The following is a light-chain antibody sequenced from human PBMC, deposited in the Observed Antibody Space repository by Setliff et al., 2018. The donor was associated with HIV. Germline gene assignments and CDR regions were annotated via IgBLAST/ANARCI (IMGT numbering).Light chain of an antibody. CDR2: GNS. CDR1: RSNIGTGFD. CDR3: QSYDSSLSGYV. V-gene: IGLV1-40*01. J-gene: IGLJ1*01. Sequence: QSALPQPPSVSGAPGQRVTIFCIGGRSNIGTGFDVHWYQQLPGTAPKLLISGNSNRPSGVPDRFSGSKSGISASLAITGLQAEDEVDYYCQSYDSSLSGYVFGTGTKVTVL.